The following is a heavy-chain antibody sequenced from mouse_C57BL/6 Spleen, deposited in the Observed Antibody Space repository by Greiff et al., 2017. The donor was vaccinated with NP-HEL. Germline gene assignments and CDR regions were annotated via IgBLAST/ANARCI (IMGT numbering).Heavy chain of an antibody. V-gene: IGHV1-72*01. CDR1: GYTFTSYW. CDR3: ARGGTTVVAPYYYAMDY. J-gene: IGHJ4*01. Sequence: QQSCKASGYTFTSYWMHWVKQRPGRGLEWIGRIDPNSGGTKYNEKFKSKATLTVDKPSSTAYMQLSSLTSEDSAVYYCARGGTTVVAPYYYAMDYWGQGTSVTVSS. CDR2: IDPNSGGT. D-gene: IGHD1-1*01.